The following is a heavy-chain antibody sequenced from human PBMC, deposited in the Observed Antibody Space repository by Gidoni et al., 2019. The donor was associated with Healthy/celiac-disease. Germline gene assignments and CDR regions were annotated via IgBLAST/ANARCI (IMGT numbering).Heavy chain of an antibody. CDR1: GGTFSSYA. J-gene: IGHJ6*02. CDR2: IIPIFGTA. Sequence: QVQLVQSGAEVQKPGSSVKVSCKASGGTFSSYAISWVRQAPGQGLEWMGGIIPIFGTANYAQKFQGRVTITADESTSTAYMELSSLRSEDTAVYYCARQLVVRHREVYYYGMDVWGQGTTVTVSS. V-gene: IGHV1-69*01. CDR3: ARQLVVRHREVYYYGMDV. D-gene: IGHD3-22*01.